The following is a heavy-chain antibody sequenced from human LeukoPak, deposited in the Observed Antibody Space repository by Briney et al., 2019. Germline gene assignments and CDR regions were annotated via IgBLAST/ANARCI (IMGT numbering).Heavy chain of an antibody. V-gene: IGHV1-69*05. Sequence: GSSVKVSCKASGGTFSSYAISWVRQAPGQGLEWMGGIIPIFGTANYAQKFQGRVTITTDESTSTAYMELSGLRSEDTAVYYCARLRGWLQSAGYFDYWGQGTLVTVSS. D-gene: IGHD5-24*01. CDR2: IIPIFGTA. CDR1: GGTFSSYA. CDR3: ARLRGWLQSAGYFDY. J-gene: IGHJ4*02.